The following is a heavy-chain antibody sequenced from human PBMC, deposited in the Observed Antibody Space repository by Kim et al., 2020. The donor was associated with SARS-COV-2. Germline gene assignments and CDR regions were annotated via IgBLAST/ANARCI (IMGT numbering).Heavy chain of an antibody. Sequence: SLKSRVTISVDTSKNQFSLKLSSVTAADTAVYYCARAETTATGRYWYFDLWGRGTLVTVSS. J-gene: IGHJ2*01. D-gene: IGHD4-17*01. V-gene: IGHV4-31*02. CDR3: ARAETTATGRYWYFDL.